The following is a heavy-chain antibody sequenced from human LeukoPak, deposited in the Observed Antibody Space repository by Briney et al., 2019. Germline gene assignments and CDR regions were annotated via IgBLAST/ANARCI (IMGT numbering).Heavy chain of an antibody. V-gene: IGHV1-2*02. CDR1: GYTFTGYY. Sequence: ASVKVSCKASGYTFTGYYMHWVRQAPGQGLEWMGWINPNSGGTNYARKFQGRVTMTRDTSISTAYMELSRLRSDDTAVYYCARDRTMVRANWFDPWGQGTLVTVSS. J-gene: IGHJ5*02. CDR3: ARDRTMVRANWFDP. D-gene: IGHD3-10*01. CDR2: INPNSGGT.